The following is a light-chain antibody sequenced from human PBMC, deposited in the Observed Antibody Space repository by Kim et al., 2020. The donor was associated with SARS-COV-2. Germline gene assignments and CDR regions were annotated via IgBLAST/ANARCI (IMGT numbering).Light chain of an antibody. Sequence: PSIGDRVTVTCRASQDIGNFLAWFQQRPGQAPKSLIYGASTLQSGVPSRFSGGGSGTEFTLTISRLQPEDFATYYCQQYDTFPLTFGGGTKVDIK. CDR1: QDIGNF. V-gene: IGKV1-16*01. CDR3: QQYDTFPLT. J-gene: IGKJ4*01. CDR2: GAS.